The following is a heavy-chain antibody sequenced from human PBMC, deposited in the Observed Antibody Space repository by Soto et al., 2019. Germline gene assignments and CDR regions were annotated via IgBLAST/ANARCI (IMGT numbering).Heavy chain of an antibody. Sequence: QAQLVQSGDEEKKPGASVKISCKASGYYFTSYAVHWVRQAPGQGLEWMGRINTGKGDTKYSQKFQGRVTITRDMSATTIYMELRSLTPEDTAVYYCARGAWNRNYHYYGMDVWGHGTTVTVSS. CDR3: ARGAWNRNYHYYGMDV. CDR2: INTGKGDT. CDR1: GYYFTSYA. J-gene: IGHJ6*02. V-gene: IGHV1-3*04. D-gene: IGHD1-1*01.